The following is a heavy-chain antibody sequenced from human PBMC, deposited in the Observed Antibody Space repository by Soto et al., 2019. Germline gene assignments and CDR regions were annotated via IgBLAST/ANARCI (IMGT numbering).Heavy chain of an antibody. Sequence: SVKVSCKASGGTFSSYAISWVRQAPGQGLEWMGGIIPIFGTANYAQKFQGRVTITADESTSTAYMELSSLRSEDTAVYYWARDGPRPGDNWFDPWGQGTLVTVSS. D-gene: IGHD3-10*01. J-gene: IGHJ5*02. CDR3: ARDGPRPGDNWFDP. V-gene: IGHV1-69*13. CDR1: GGTFSSYA. CDR2: IIPIFGTA.